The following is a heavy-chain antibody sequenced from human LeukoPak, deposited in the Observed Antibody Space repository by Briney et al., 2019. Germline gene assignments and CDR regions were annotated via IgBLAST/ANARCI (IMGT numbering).Heavy chain of an antibody. CDR3: ARGYGADGDY. D-gene: IGHD4/OR15-4a*01. Sequence: SETLSLTCTVSGGSISSSSYYWGWVRQPPGKGLEWIGSIYYSGSTYYNPSLKSRVTISVDTSKNQFSLKLSSVTAADTAVYYCARGYGADGDYWGQGTLVTVSS. CDR1: GGSISSSSYY. J-gene: IGHJ4*02. CDR2: IYYSGST. V-gene: IGHV4-39*01.